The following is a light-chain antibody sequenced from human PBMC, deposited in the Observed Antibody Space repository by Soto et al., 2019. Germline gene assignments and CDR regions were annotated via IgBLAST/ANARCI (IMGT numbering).Light chain of an antibody. CDR2: WAS. J-gene: IGKJ2*01. CDR1: QSVFNSSNNKNY. Sequence: DIVMTQSPDSLAVSLDESSTINCKSSQSVFNSSNNKNYLAWYQQKPGQPPKLLIYWASTRKSGVPDRFSGSGSGTDFTLTISSLQAEDVAVYYCQQYYSTPYTFGQGTKLEIK. V-gene: IGKV4-1*01. CDR3: QQYYSTPYT.